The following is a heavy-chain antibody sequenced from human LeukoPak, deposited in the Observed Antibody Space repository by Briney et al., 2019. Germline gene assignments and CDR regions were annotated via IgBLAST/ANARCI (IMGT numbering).Heavy chain of an antibody. J-gene: IGHJ5*02. V-gene: IGHV3-74*01. D-gene: IGHD6-13*01. CDR3: ARDRVAAAGSGGFDP. CDR2: INSDGSST. Sequence: GGSLRLSCAASGFTFSSYWMHWVRHAPGKGLVWVSRINSDGSSTSYADSVKGRFTISRDNSKNTLYLQMNSLRAEDTAVYYCARDRVAAAGSGGFDPWGQGTLVTVSS. CDR1: GFTFSSYW.